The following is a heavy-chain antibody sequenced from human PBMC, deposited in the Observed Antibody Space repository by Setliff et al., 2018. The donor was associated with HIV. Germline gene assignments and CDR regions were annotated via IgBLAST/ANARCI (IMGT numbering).Heavy chain of an antibody. Sequence: ASVKVSCKASGYTFTSYDINWVRQATGQGLEWMGWMNPNSGNTGYAQKFRGRVTMTRNTSISTAYMELSSLRSEDTAVYYCARVLTIFGVVPWFDPWGQGTLVTVSS. CDR3: ARVLTIFGVVPWFDP. J-gene: IGHJ5*02. CDR2: MNPNSGNT. V-gene: IGHV1-8*02. CDR1: GYTFTSYD. D-gene: IGHD3-3*01.